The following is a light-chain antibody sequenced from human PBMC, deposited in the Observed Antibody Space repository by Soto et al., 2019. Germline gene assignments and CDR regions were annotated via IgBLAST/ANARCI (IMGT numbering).Light chain of an antibody. J-gene: IGLJ2*01. CDR2: SNI. CDR1: SSNIGGNT. V-gene: IGLV1-44*01. Sequence: QSVLTQPPSASGTPGQTVTLSCSGSSSNIGGNTMNWYQQLPGTAPRLLIYSNILRPSGVPERFSGSKSGTSASLAISGLQSEDEADYYCSSWDDSLHGPVFGGGTKLTVL. CDR3: SSWDDSLHGPV.